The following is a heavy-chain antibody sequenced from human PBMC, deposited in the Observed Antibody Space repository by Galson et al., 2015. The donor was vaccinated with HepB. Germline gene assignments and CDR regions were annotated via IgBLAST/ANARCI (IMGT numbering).Heavy chain of an antibody. V-gene: IGHV3-53*05. CDR1: GFTVSSNY. Sequence: SLRLSCAASGFTVSSNYMNWVRQAPGKGLEWVSIIYSGGTTYYADSVKGRFTISRDNSKNTLYLQMNSLRAEDTAVYYCARGRGSSNRRAHYYFDYWGQGTLVTVSS. D-gene: IGHD1-26*01. CDR2: IYSGGTT. CDR3: ARGRGSSNRRAHYYFDY. J-gene: IGHJ4*02.